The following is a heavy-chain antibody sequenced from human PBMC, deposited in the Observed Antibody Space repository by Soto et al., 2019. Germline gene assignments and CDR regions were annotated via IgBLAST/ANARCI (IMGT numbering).Heavy chain of an antibody. D-gene: IGHD3-22*01. CDR1: GFTFSSYS. CDR3: ARFRSYDSSTMGDYYYYGMDV. V-gene: IGHV3-21*01. CDR2: ISSSSSYI. J-gene: IGHJ6*02. Sequence: GGSLRLSCAASGFTFSSYSMNWVRQAPGKGLEWVSSISSSSSYIYHADSVKGRFTISRDNAKNSLYLQMNSLRAEDTAVYYCARFRSYDSSTMGDYYYYGMDVWGQGTTVTVSS.